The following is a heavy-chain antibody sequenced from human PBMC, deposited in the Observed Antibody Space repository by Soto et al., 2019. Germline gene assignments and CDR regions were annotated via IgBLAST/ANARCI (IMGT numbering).Heavy chain of an antibody. CDR1: GGSISSYY. Sequence: SETLSLTCTVSGGSISSYYWGWIRQPPGKGLEWIGDIYYSGSTNYNPPLQSRVTISVDTAKNQFSLKLSSGTAADTAVYYCARRYGTTFDYWGQGTLVTGSS. CDR2: IYYSGST. D-gene: IGHD1-7*01. CDR3: ARRYGTTFDY. J-gene: IGHJ4*02. V-gene: IGHV4-59*01.